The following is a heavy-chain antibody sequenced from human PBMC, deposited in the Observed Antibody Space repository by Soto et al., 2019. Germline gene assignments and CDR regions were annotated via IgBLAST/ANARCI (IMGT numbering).Heavy chain of an antibody. Sequence: GGSLRLSCAASGFTFSSYSMNWVRQAPGKGLEWVSSISSSSSYIYYADSVKGRFTISRDNAKNSLYLQMNSLRAEDTAVYYCXRDEQDNEVGYYYYGMDVWGQGTTVTVSS. CDR2: ISSSSSYI. V-gene: IGHV3-21*01. CDR1: GFTFSSYS. J-gene: IGHJ6*02. D-gene: IGHD1-1*01. CDR3: XRDEQDNEVGYYYYGMDV.